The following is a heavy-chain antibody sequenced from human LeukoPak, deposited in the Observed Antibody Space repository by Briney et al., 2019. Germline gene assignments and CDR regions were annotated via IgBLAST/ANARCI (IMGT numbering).Heavy chain of an antibody. V-gene: IGHV4-61*08. Sequence: SETLSLTCTVSGGSISSGDYYWSWIRQPPGKGLEWIGYIYYSGSTNYNPSLKSRVTISVDTSKNQFSLKLSSVTAADTAVYYCARTQYYYDSSGYYPLIDYWGQGTLVTVSS. CDR1: GGSISSGDYY. D-gene: IGHD3-22*01. J-gene: IGHJ4*02. CDR3: ARTQYYYDSSGYYPLIDY. CDR2: IYYSGST.